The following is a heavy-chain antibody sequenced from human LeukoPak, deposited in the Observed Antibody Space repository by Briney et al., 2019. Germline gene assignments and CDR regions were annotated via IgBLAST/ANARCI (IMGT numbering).Heavy chain of an antibody. J-gene: IGHJ4*02. Sequence: AGSLRLSCEASGFTFSSYWMSWVRQAPGKGLDWVANIKDDGSQKNYIDSVKGRFTISRDNAKASLFLQMNSLSSEDTAVYYCARRNVGTWWSFDSWGQRTLVTVSS. V-gene: IGHV3-7*01. CDR2: IKDDGSQK. D-gene: IGHD2-15*01. CDR1: GFTFSSYW. CDR3: ARRNVGTWWSFDS.